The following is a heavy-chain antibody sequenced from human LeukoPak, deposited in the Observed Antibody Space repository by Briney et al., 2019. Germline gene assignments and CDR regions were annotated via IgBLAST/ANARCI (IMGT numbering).Heavy chain of an antibody. CDR2: IIPIFGTA. CDR1: GGTFTSYA. D-gene: IGHD3-9*01. V-gene: IGHV1-69*05. CDR3: ALRYFDWLPPSAAFDI. Sequence: SVKVSCKASGGTFTSYAISWVRQAPGQGLEWMGGIIPIFGTANYAQKFQGRVTITTDESTSTAYMELSSLRSEDTAVYYCALRYFDWLPPSAAFDIWGQGTMVTVSS. J-gene: IGHJ3*02.